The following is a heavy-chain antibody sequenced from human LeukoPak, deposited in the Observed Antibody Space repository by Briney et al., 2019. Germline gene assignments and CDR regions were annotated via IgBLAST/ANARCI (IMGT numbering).Heavy chain of an antibody. CDR3: AKGYGSGRGYYFDY. CDR2: IYSGGST. V-gene: IGHV3-66*01. CDR1: GFTVSSNY. Sequence: GGSLRLSCADSGFTVSSNYMRWVRQAPGKGLEWVSVIYSGGSTHYADSVKGRFTISRDNSKNTLYLQMNSLRAEDTAVYYCAKGYGSGRGYYFDYWGQGTLVTVSS. D-gene: IGHD3-10*01. J-gene: IGHJ4*02.